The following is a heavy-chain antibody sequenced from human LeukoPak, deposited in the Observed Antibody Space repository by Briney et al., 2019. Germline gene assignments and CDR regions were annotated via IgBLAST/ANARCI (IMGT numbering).Heavy chain of an antibody. CDR1: GFTFSSYR. CDR2: VSGSGDST. Sequence: GGSLRLPCAASGFTFSSYRMNWVRQAPGKGLEWVSAVSGSGDSTYYAGSVKGRFTISRDNSKNTVYLQMNSLRAEDTAIYYCAKFWDFGDYAIDYWGQGTLVTVSS. D-gene: IGHD4-17*01. V-gene: IGHV3-23*01. CDR3: AKFWDFGDYAIDY. J-gene: IGHJ4*02.